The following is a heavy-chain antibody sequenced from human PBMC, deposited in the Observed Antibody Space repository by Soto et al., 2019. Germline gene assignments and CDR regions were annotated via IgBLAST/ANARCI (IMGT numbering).Heavy chain of an antibody. CDR1: GFTFSSYS. J-gene: IGHJ4*02. CDR2: ISSSSYI. Sequence: GGSLRLSCAASGFTFSSYSMNWVRQAPGKGLEWVSSISSSSYIYYADSVKGRFTISRDNAKNSLYLQMNSRRAEDTAVYYCARDPRAADYYDYWGQGTLVTVSS. V-gene: IGHV3-21*01. D-gene: IGHD6-13*01. CDR3: ARDPRAADYYDY.